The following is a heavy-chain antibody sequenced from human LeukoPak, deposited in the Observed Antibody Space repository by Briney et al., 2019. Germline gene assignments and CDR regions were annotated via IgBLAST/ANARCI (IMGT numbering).Heavy chain of an antibody. D-gene: IGHD3-9*01. CDR1: GFTFSSYA. CDR3: ARALRYFDGQLVIAFDI. V-gene: IGHV3-23*01. Sequence: PGGSLRLSCAASGFTFSSYAVSWVRQAPGKGLEWVSAISGSGGSTYYADSVKGRFTISRDNAKNSLYLQMNSPRAEDTAVYYCARALRYFDGQLVIAFDIWGQGTMVTVSS. J-gene: IGHJ3*02. CDR2: ISGSGGST.